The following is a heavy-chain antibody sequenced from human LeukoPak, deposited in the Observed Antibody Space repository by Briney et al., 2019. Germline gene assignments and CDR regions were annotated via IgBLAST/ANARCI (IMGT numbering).Heavy chain of an antibody. J-gene: IGHJ4*02. CDR2: ISGSAGRT. CDR3: AKANWDDEYIFTN. Sequence: QPGGSLRLSCAASGFTFSTYAMGWVRQAPGKGLEWVSAISGSAGRTYYADSVKGRFTISRDNSKNTLYLQMNSLRAEDTAVYYCAKANWDDEYIFTNWGQGTLVTVSS. D-gene: IGHD1-1*01. CDR1: GFTFSTYA. V-gene: IGHV3-23*01.